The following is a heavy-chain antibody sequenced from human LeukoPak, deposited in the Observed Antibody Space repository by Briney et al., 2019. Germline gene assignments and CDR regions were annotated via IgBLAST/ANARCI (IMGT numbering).Heavy chain of an antibody. CDR1: GGSISSYY. J-gene: IGHJ6*03. Sequence: SETLSLTCTVSGGSISSYYWSWIRQPPGKGLEWIGYIYYSGSTNYNPSLKSRVTISVDTSKNQFSLKLSSVTAADTAVYYCARVYYDSSGYYYPTYYYYYMDVWGKGTMVTVSS. V-gene: IGHV4-59*01. CDR2: IYYSGST. D-gene: IGHD3-22*01. CDR3: ARVYYDSSGYYYPTYYYYYMDV.